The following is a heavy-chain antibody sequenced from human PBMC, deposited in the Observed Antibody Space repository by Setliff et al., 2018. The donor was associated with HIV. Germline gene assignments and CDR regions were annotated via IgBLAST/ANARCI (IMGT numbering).Heavy chain of an antibody. D-gene: IGHD5-18*01. CDR3: ARVFVDTAVLRVLEYYFDS. J-gene: IGHJ4*02. CDR2: IYHSGST. CDR1: GGSFSGYY. V-gene: IGHV4-34*01. Sequence: SETLSLTCAVYGGSFSGYYWSWIRQPPGKGLEWIGEIYHSGSTYYNPSLKSRVTTSVDTSKNQFSLRMRSVTAADTAVYYCARVFVDTAVLRVLEYYFDSWGRGTLVTVSS.